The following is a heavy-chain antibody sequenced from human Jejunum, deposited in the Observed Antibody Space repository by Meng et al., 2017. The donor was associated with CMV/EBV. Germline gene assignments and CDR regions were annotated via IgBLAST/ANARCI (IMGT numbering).Heavy chain of an antibody. D-gene: IGHD6-6*01. Sequence: CAASGFTVSSNFMSWVRQAPGKGLEWVSVIYRDGNTYYADSVKGRFTISRDNSKNTLYLQMNSLRAEDTAVYYCARWYNSSSGFDYWGQGAL. V-gene: IGHV3-53*01. CDR2: IYRDGNT. CDR1: GFTVSSNF. J-gene: IGHJ4*02. CDR3: ARWYNSSSGFDY.